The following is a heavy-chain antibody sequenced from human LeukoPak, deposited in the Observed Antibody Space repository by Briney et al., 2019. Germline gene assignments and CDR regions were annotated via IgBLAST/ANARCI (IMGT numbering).Heavy chain of an antibody. V-gene: IGHV7-4-1*02. D-gene: IGHD3-3*01. CDR3: ARAYYDFWSGPTPGDYHGMDV. J-gene: IGHJ6*02. Sequence: ASVKVSCTASGYTFTSYAMNWVRQAPGQGLEWMGWINTNTGNPTYAQGFTGRFVFSLDTSVSTAYLQISSLKAEDTAVYYCARAYYDFWSGPTPGDYHGMDVWGQGTTVTVSS. CDR1: GYTFTSYA. CDR2: INTNTGNP.